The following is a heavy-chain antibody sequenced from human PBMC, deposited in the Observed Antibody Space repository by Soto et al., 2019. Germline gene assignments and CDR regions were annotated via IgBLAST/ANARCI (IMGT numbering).Heavy chain of an antibody. CDR3: ARGRYDYVWGSRASTAWFAP. J-gene: IGHJ5*02. CDR2: IIPIFGTA. D-gene: IGHD3-16*01. V-gene: IGHV1-69*06. CDR1: GGTFSSYA. Sequence: QVQLVQSGAEVKKPGSSVKVSCKASGGTFSSYAISWVRQAPGQGLEWMGGIIPIFGTANYAQKFQGRVTITADKSKSTAHMGLSSLRSEDTAVYYCARGRYDYVWGSRASTAWFAPWGQGTLFTVSS.